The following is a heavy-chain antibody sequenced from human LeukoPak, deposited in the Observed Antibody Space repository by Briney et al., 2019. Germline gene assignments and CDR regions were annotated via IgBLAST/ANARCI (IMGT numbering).Heavy chain of an antibody. D-gene: IGHD5-12*01. CDR3: ARAGYSGYDYVLKLNASDI. Sequence: GGSLRLSCAASGFTFSSYSMNWVRQAPGKGLEWVSSISSSSSYIYYADSVKGRFTISRDNAKNSLYLQMNSLRAEDTAVYYCARAGYSGYDYVLKLNASDIWGQGTMVTVSS. CDR2: ISSSSSYI. CDR1: GFTFSSYS. J-gene: IGHJ3*02. V-gene: IGHV3-21*01.